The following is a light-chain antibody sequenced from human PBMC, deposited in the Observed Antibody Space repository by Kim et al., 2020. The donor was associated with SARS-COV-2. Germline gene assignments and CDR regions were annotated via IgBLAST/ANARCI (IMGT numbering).Light chain of an antibody. Sequence: SYELTQPPSVSVSPGQTASITCSGDKLGDKYACWYQQKPGQSPVLVIYQDSKRPSGIPERFSGSNSGNTATLTISGTQAMDEADYYCKEWSSSNGVFGGG. J-gene: IGLJ3*02. CDR1: KLGDKY. CDR2: QDS. CDR3: KEWSSSNGV. V-gene: IGLV3-1*01.